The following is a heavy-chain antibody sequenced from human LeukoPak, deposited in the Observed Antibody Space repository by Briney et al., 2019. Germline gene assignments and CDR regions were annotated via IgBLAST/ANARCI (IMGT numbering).Heavy chain of an antibody. D-gene: IGHD6-25*01. CDR1: GFTFSNHG. Sequence: GGSLGLSCAASGFTFSNHGMNWVRQAPGKGLEWVSVLYSGGDTYYADSVKGRFTISRDNSKNTLYLQMNSLRAEDTAVYYCARGLYTSGWLDYCGQGALVSASS. J-gene: IGHJ4*02. V-gene: IGHV3-66*01. CDR2: LYSGGDT. CDR3: ARGLYTSGWLDY.